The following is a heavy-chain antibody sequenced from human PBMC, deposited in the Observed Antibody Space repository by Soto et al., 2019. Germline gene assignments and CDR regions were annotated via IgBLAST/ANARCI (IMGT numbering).Heavy chain of an antibody. CDR2: IYSVGSA. V-gene: IGHV3-53*05. J-gene: IGHJ4*02. CDR3: ARGRSNSSSWYGYYFDY. Sequence: PGGSLRLSCAASGFTVSSYYMSWVRQAPGKGLEWVSVIYSVGSADFADSVKGRFTISRDNSKNTLYLQMSSLRSEDTAVYYCARGRSNSSSWYGYYFDYWGQGTLVTVSS. CDR1: GFTVSSYY. D-gene: IGHD6-13*01.